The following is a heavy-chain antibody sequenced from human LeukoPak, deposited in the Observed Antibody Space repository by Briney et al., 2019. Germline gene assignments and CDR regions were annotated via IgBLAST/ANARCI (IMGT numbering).Heavy chain of an antibody. Sequence: ASVKVSCKASGYTFTNYVMHWVRQAPGQRLEWMGWSNGGNGNTKYSQKFQGRVTITRDTSASTAYMEMSSLRSEDTAVYYCARDPLFCSGGSCIPYYYGLDVWGKGTTVTVSS. V-gene: IGHV1-3*01. CDR1: GYTFTNYV. D-gene: IGHD2-15*01. J-gene: IGHJ6*04. CDR3: ARDPLFCSGGSCIPYYYGLDV. CDR2: SNGGNGNT.